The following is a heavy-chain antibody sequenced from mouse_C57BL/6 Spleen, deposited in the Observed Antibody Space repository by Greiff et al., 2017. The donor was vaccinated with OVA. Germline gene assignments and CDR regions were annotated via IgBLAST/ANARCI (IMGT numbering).Heavy chain of an antibody. CDR2: ISDGGSYT. J-gene: IGHJ2*01. CDR3: SRDGGRTWKSSCDY. Sequence: EVHLVESGGGLVKPGGSLKLSCAASGFTFSSYAMSWVRQTPEKRLEWVATISDGGSYTYYQDTVKGRFTISRDNAKNNLYLQMSQLKSEDTARDYWSRDGGRTWKSSCDYWGQGTTLTGSS. D-gene: IGHD3-3*01. CDR1: GFTFSSYA. V-gene: IGHV5-4*01.